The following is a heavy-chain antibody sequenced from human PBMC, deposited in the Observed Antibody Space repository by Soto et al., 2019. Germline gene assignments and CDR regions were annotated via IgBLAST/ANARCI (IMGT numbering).Heavy chain of an antibody. CDR1: GGTFSSYT. CDR3: ASCSSTSCYLSAAFDI. J-gene: IGHJ3*02. D-gene: IGHD2-2*01. V-gene: IGHV1-69*02. Sequence: SGKVSCKASGGTFSSYTISWVRQAPGQGLEWMGRIIPILGIANYAQKFQGRVTITADKSTSTAYMELSSLRSEDTAVYYCASCSSTSCYLSAAFDIWAQGTMVTVSS. CDR2: IIPILGIA.